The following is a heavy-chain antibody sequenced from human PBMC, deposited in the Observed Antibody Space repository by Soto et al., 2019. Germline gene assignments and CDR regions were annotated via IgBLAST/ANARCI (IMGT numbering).Heavy chain of an antibody. D-gene: IGHD3-3*01. CDR3: ANGDQLGNDCWRPKYFESFDY. CDR2: ISGSGGST. J-gene: IGHJ4*02. Sequence: EVQLLESGGGLVQPGGSLRLSCAASGFTFSSYAMSWVRQAPGKGLEWVSAISGSGGSTYYADSVKGRFTISRDNSKNSLYLQMNGLRAGDTEVYYCANGDQLGNDCWRPKYFESFDYWGQGTLVTVSS. V-gene: IGHV3-23*01. CDR1: GFTFSSYA.